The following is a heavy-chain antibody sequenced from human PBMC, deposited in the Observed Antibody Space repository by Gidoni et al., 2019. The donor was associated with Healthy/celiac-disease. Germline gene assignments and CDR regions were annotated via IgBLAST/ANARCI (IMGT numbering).Heavy chain of an antibody. D-gene: IGHD2-8*02. CDR2: IDPSDSYT. J-gene: IGHJ3*02. Sequence: DVQLVQSGAEVPKPGESLRISCMGSGYSFTSYWISWVGQMPGKGLEWMGRIDPSDSYTNDSPSFQGHVTISADKSISTAYLQWSSLKASDTAMYYCARRTWWAFDIWGQGTMVTVSS. CDR1: GYSFTSYW. CDR3: ARRTWWAFDI. V-gene: IGHV5-10-1*03.